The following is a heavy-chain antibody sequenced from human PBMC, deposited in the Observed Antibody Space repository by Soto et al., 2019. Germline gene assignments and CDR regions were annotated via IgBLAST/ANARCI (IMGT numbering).Heavy chain of an antibody. D-gene: IGHD3-10*01. J-gene: IGHJ5*02. Sequence: PSETLSLTCAVSGGSISSGDYSWSWIRQPPGKGMEWIGYIYHSGSTYYNPSLKSRVTISVDRSKNQFSLKLSSVTAADTAVYYCARQGSGSYYMVGWFDPWGQGTLVTVSS. CDR2: IYHSGST. CDR3: ARQGSGSYYMVGWFDP. V-gene: IGHV4-30-2*01. CDR1: GGSISSGDYS.